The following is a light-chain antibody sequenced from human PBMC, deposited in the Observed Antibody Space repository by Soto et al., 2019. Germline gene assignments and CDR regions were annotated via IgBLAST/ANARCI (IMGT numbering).Light chain of an antibody. CDR1: TGAVTSGHD. V-gene: IGLV7-43*01. Sequence: QAVVTQEPSLTVSPGGTVTLTCASNTGAVTSGHDPNWFQQKPGQAPRTLMYDTSNKHSWTPARFSGSLLGGKAALTLSGVQPEDEAEYYCLLYYGGTHWVFGGGTKLTVL. CDR2: DTS. J-gene: IGLJ3*02. CDR3: LLYYGGTHWV.